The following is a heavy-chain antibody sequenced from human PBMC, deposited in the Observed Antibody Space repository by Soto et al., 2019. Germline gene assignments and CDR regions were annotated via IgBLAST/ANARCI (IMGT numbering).Heavy chain of an antibody. D-gene: IGHD2-21*02. CDR2: IIPILGIA. V-gene: IGHV1-69*02. CDR3: ASRGDCGGDCAQGY. Sequence: QVQLVQSGAEVKKPGSSVKVSCKASGGTFSSYTISWVRQAPGQGLEWMGRIIPILGIANYAQKVQGRVTITADKSTSTAYMELSRLRSEDTAVYYCASRGDCGGDCAQGYWGQGTLVTVSS. CDR1: GGTFSSYT. J-gene: IGHJ4*02.